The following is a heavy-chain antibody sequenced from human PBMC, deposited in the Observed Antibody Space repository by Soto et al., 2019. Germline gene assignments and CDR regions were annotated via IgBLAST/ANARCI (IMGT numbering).Heavy chain of an antibody. D-gene: IGHD3-16*01. V-gene: IGHV3-15*07. J-gene: IGHJ4*02. CDR3: ATARRQTNYGWSKTVEF. Sequence: QLVESGGGLVEPGGSLRLACTASGLALTSDWLSWVRQVPGKGLEWLGLIKSNLDGGTTDYAAPLKGRIRISRDDSRNTVYLHMDRLNREDTAFYYCATARRQTNYGWSKTVEFWGQGPLVTVSS. CDR2: IKSNLDGGTT. CDR1: GLALTSDW.